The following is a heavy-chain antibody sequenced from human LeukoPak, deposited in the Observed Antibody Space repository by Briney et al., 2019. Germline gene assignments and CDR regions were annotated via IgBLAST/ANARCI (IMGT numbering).Heavy chain of an antibody. J-gene: IGHJ4*02. CDR3: VRGYNSGFDY. V-gene: IGHV4-34*01. Sequence: SETLSLTCAVYGGSFSGYYWSWIRQPPGKGLEWIGEINHSGSTNYNPSLKSRVTISVDTSKNQFSLKLSSVTAADTAVYYCVRGYNSGFDYWGQGTLVTVSS. CDR2: INHSGST. CDR1: GGSFSGYY. D-gene: IGHD1-20*01.